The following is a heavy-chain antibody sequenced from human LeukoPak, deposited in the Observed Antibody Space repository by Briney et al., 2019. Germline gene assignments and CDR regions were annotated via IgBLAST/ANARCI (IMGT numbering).Heavy chain of an antibody. J-gene: IGHJ4*02. CDR1: GFTFSNYA. CDR2: ISGSGGST. V-gene: IGHV3-23*01. D-gene: IGHD6-6*01. Sequence: PGGSLRLSCAASGFTFSNYAMSWVRQAPGKGLEWVSAISGSGGSTYYADSVKGRFTISRDNSKNTLYLQMNSLRVEDTAVYYCARASIAARRAFDYWGQGTLVTVSS. CDR3: ARASIAARRAFDY.